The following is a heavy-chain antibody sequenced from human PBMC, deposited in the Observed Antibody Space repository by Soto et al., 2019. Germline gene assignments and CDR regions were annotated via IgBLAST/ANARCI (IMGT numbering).Heavy chain of an antibody. D-gene: IGHD3-10*01. Sequence: EVQLVESGGGLVQPGRSLRLSCAASGITFDDYAMHWVRQAPGKGLEWVSGISWNSGSIGYADSVKGRFTISRDNAKNSLYLQMNSLRAEDTALYYCAKDHMWGGSTTSYYFDFWGQGSLVTVSS. CDR2: ISWNSGSI. J-gene: IGHJ4*02. CDR1: GITFDDYA. V-gene: IGHV3-9*01. CDR3: AKDHMWGGSTTSYYFDF.